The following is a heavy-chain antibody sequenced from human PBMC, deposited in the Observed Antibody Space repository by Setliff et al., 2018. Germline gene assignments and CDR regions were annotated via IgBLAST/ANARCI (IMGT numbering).Heavy chain of an antibody. CDR1: DDSFTSSRYY. Sequence: SETLSLTCTVSDDSFTSSRYYWGWIRQAPGSGLERIGSISYSGTPYYNASVESRVTISIDTSRNQFSLELRSVTVADTATYYCVRPGGTTVVARHFDYWGSGILVTSPQ. D-gene: IGHD2-15*01. J-gene: IGHJ4*01. CDR3: VRPGGTTVVARHFDY. V-gene: IGHV4-39*01. CDR2: ISYSGTP.